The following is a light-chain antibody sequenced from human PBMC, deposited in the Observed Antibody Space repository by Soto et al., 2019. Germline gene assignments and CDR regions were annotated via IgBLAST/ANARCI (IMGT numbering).Light chain of an antibody. CDR2: AAS. CDR3: QQSYSTRWT. CDR1: QSISSY. Sequence: DIQMTQSPSSLSASVGDRVTITCRASQSISSYLNGYQQKPGKAPKLLIYAASSLQSGVPSRFSGSGSGTDFTLTISSLQPEDFATYYCQQSYSTRWTFGQGTKVDIK. J-gene: IGKJ1*01. V-gene: IGKV1-39*01.